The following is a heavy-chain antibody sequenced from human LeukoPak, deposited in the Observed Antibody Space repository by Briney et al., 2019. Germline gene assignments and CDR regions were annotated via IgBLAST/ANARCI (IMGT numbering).Heavy chain of an antibody. CDR1: GYSISSGYY. J-gene: IGHJ4*02. CDR3: ARQWQSTGFDY. V-gene: IGHV4-38-2*01. D-gene: IGHD2-2*01. Sequence: SETLPLTCAVSGYSISSGYYWGWIRQPPGKGLEWIGSIYHSGSTHYNSSLKSRITISVDTSKNQFSLKLSSVTAADTAVYYCARQWQSTGFDYWGQGTLVTVSS. CDR2: IYHSGST.